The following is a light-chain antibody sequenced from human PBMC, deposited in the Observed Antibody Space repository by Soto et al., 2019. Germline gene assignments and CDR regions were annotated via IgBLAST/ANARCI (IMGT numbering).Light chain of an antibody. Sequence: EIVMTQSPATLSVSPGERATLSCRASQSVSSNLAWYQQKPGQAPRLLIYGASTRATGIPARFSGSGSWTEFTPTISSLQSGDFAVYYWQQYNNWPAMAFGQGTKVEIK. CDR2: GAS. V-gene: IGKV3-15*01. J-gene: IGKJ1*01. CDR1: QSVSSN. CDR3: QQYNNWPAMA.